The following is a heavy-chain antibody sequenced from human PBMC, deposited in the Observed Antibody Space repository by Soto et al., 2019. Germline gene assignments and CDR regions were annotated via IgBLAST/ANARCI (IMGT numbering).Heavy chain of an antibody. CDR3: ARDKDSVVVQGSFYYYYGMDV. V-gene: IGHV1-18*01. D-gene: IGHD2-2*01. CDR2: VSAYNGTT. CDR1: GYTFPSSG. J-gene: IGHJ6*02. Sequence: QVQLVQSGAEVKKPGASVKVSCKASGYTFPSSGISWVRQAPGQGLEWMGWVSAYNGTTNYVETLQGRVTMTTDRSTSTAYMELRSLKSDDPAVYYCARDKDSVVVQGSFYYYYGMDVWGQGTTVTVSS.